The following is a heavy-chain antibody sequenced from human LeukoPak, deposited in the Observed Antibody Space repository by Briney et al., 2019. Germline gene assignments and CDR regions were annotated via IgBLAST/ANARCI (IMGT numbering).Heavy chain of an antibody. J-gene: IGHJ4*02. CDR2: IYTSGST. CDR1: GGSISSYY. Sequence: SETLSLTCTVSGGSISSYYWSWIRQPAGKGLEWIGRIYTSGSTNYNPSLKSRVTMSVDTSKNQFSLKLSSVTAADTAVYYCASIPIAVAGTSLPYYFDYWGQGTLVTVSS. D-gene: IGHD6-19*01. CDR3: ASIPIAVAGTSLPYYFDY. V-gene: IGHV4-4*07.